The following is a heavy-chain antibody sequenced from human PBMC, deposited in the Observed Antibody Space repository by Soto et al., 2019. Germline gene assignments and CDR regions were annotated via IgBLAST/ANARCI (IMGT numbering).Heavy chain of an antibody. D-gene: IGHD2-15*01. J-gene: IGHJ4*02. Sequence: PSETLSLTCAVSGDSISSGGYSWNWIRQAPGKGLEWIGYIYQSGSTSYNPSLKSRVTISVDRSKNHYSLTVNSVTAADTGVYYCARGGNGRNYTPPDSWGRGTLVTVSS. CDR3: ARGGNGRNYTPPDS. CDR1: GDSISSGGYS. CDR2: IYQSGST. V-gene: IGHV4-30-2*01.